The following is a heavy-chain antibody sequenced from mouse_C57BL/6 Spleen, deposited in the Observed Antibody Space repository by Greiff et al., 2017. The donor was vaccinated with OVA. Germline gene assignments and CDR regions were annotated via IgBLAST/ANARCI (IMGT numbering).Heavy chain of an antibody. D-gene: IGHD1-1*01. Sequence: QVQLKESGAELARPGASVKLSCKASGYTFTSYGISWVKQRTGQGLEWIGEIYPSSGNTYYNEKFKGKATLTADKSSSTAYMELRSLTSEDSAVYFCAPITTVVRYFDYWGQGTTLTVSS. CDR1: GYTFTSYG. CDR3: APITTVVRYFDY. V-gene: IGHV1-81*01. J-gene: IGHJ2*01. CDR2: IYPSSGNT.